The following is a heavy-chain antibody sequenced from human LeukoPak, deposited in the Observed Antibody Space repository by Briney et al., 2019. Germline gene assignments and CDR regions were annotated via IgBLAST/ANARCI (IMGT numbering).Heavy chain of an antibody. J-gene: IGHJ5*02. V-gene: IGHV3-7*01. CDR3: ARDRGNTVTNL. D-gene: IGHD4-17*01. Sequence: GGSLRLSCVASEFTFSSYWMSWVRQAPGKGLEWVADIKYDGSATYYVDSVKGRFAISRDNAKNSLYLQINSLRVEDTAVYYCARDRGNTVTNLWGQGTLVTVSS. CDR2: IKYDGSAT. CDR1: EFTFSSYW.